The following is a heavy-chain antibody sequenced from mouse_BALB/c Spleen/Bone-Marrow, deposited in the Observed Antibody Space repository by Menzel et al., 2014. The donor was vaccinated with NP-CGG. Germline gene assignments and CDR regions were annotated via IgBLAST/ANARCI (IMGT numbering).Heavy chain of an antibody. V-gene: IGHV1-69*02. CDR2: IYPSDSYT. CDR1: GYTFASYW. D-gene: IGHD1-1*01. Sequence: QVQLQQSGAELVRPGASVKLSCKASGYTFASYWINWVKQRPGQGLEWIGNIYPSDSYTNYNQKFKDKATLTVDKSSSTAYMQLSSPTSEDSAVDYCTREGYYGSSYVDYWGQGTTLTVSS. CDR3: TREGYYGSSYVDY. J-gene: IGHJ2*01.